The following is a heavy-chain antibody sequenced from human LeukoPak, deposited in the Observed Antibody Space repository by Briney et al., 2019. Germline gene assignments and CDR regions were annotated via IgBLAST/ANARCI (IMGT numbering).Heavy chain of an antibody. CDR1: GYTFTSYD. CDR3: ARLAGPRREY. V-gene: IGHV1-8*01. D-gene: IGHD6-19*01. Sequence: GASVTVSCTASGYTFTSYDINWVRQAAGQGLEWMGWMNPKSGNTGYAQKFQGRVTMTRDVSISTAYMELNSLTSEDTAVYYCARLAGPRREYWGQGTLLTVSS. J-gene: IGHJ4*02. CDR2: MNPKSGNT.